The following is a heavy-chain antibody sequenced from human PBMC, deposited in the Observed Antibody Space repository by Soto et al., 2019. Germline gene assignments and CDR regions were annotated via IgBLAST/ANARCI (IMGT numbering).Heavy chain of an antibody. D-gene: IGHD1-7*01. J-gene: IGHJ4*02. CDR3: ARGTLSDPLYFDY. CDR1: GGSISSGDYY. CDR2: IYYSGST. V-gene: IGHV4-30-4*01. Sequence: SETLSLTCTVSGGSISSGDYYWSWIRQPPGKGLEWIGYIYYSGSTYYNPSLKSRVTISVDTSKNQFPLKPSSVTAADTAVYYCARGTLSDPLYFDYWGQGTLVTVSS.